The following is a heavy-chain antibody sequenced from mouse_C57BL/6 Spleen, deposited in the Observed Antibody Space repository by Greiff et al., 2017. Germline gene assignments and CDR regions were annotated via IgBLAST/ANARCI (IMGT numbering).Heavy chain of an antibody. J-gene: IGHJ3*01. CDR2: ILPGSGST. CDR3: ARRGTTVPFAY. Sequence: VQLQQSGAELMKPGASVKLSCKATGYTFTGYWIEWVKQRPGHGLEWIGEILPGSGSTNYNGKFTGKATVTADTSSNTAYIQLSSLTTEDSAIYYCARRGTTVPFAYWGQGTLVTVSA. V-gene: IGHV1-9*01. D-gene: IGHD1-1*01. CDR1: GYTFTGYW.